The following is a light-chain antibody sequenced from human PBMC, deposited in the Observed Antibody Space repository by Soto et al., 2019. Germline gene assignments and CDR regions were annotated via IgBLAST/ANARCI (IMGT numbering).Light chain of an antibody. V-gene: IGKV3-15*01. J-gene: IGKJ2*01. Sequence: EILMTQSPATLSVSPGERATLSCRASQSVSRNLAWYQQKPGQAPRLLIYAASTRATGVPPRFSGSGSGTEFSLTISRLQSEDFAVYYCQQYKEWPPYTFGQGTKLEI. CDR3: QQYKEWPPYT. CDR1: QSVSRN. CDR2: AAS.